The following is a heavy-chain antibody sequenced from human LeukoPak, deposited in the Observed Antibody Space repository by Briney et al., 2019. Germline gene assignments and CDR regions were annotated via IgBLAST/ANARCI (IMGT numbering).Heavy chain of an antibody. D-gene: IGHD6-19*01. CDR3: ARALYSSGWYIDY. CDR2: INAGNGNT. J-gene: IGHJ4*02. CDR1: GYTFTSYA. V-gene: IGHV1-3*01. Sequence: GASVKVSCKASGYTFTSYAMHWVRQAPGQRLEWMGWINAGNGNTKYSQKFQGRVTITRDTSASTAYMELSSLSSEDTAVYYCARALYSSGWYIDYWGQGTLVTVSS.